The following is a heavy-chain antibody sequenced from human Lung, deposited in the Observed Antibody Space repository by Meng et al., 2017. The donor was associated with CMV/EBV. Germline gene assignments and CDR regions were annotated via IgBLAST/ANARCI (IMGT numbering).Heavy chain of an antibody. D-gene: IGHD4-23*01. CDR2: MNPNSGNT. CDR3: ARNDDFGGHSPY. V-gene: IGHV1-8*03. Sequence: ASXXVSXKAAGYTFTSYDINWVRQATGQGLEWMGWMNPNSGNTGYAQKFKGRVTFSRDTSIGTVYMEMSSLRSEDTAMYYCARNDDFGGHSPYWRQGTLVTVSS. J-gene: IGHJ4*02. CDR1: GYTFTSYD.